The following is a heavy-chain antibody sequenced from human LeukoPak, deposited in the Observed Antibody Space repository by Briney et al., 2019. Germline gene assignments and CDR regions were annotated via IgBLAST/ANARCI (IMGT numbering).Heavy chain of an antibody. D-gene: IGHD1-26*01. J-gene: IGHJ4*02. CDR3: AKAPKYSGSYAFDY. CDR2: ISGSGGST. CDR1: GFTFSSYA. V-gene: IGHV3-23*01. Sequence: GGSLRLSYAASGFTFSSYAMNWVRQAPGKGLEWVSAISGSGGSTYYADSVKGRFTISRDNSKNTLYLQMNSLRAEDTAVYYCAKAPKYSGSYAFDYWGQGTLVTVSS.